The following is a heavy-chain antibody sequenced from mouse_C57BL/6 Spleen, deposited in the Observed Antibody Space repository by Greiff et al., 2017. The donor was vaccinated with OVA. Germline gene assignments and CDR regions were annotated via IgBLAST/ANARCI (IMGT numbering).Heavy chain of an antibody. CDR1: GYTFTDHT. CDR2: IYPRDGST. Sequence: VQLQQSDAELVKPGASVKISCKVSGYTFTDHTIHWMKQRPEQGLEWIGYIYPRDGSTKYNEKFKGKATLTADNTTKTASMQLNSLTSEDAAVYFCARSSYYGNSGDYWGQGTTLTVSS. D-gene: IGHD2-1*01. J-gene: IGHJ2*01. V-gene: IGHV1-78*01. CDR3: ARSSYYGNSGDY.